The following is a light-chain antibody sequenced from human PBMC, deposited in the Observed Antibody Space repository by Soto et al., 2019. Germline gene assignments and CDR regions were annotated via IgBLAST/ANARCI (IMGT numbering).Light chain of an antibody. CDR3: QQYRNWPPVT. CDR2: DAS. J-gene: IGKJ4*01. CDR1: QSGSGY. Sequence: EVVLTQSPVTLSLAPGERATLSCRASQSGSGYLAWYQQKPGQAPRLLIYDASNRATGFPARFSGSGSGTDFTLTINSLQSEDSAVYYCQQYRNWPPVTFGGGTKV. V-gene: IGKV3-11*01.